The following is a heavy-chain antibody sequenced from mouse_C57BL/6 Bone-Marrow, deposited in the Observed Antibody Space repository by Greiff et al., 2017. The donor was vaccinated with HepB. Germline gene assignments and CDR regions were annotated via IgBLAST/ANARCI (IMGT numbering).Heavy chain of an antibody. V-gene: IGHV14-4*01. CDR2: IDPENGDT. CDR1: GFNIKDDY. D-gene: IGHD2-4*01. CDR3: TLIYYDYDRGDYFDY. J-gene: IGHJ2*01. Sequence: EVKLMESGAELVRPGASVKLSCTASGFNIKDDYMHWVKQRPEQGLEWIGWIDPENGDTEYASKFQGKATITADTSSNTAYLQLSSLTSEDTAVYYCTLIYYDYDRGDYFDYWGQGTTLTVSS.